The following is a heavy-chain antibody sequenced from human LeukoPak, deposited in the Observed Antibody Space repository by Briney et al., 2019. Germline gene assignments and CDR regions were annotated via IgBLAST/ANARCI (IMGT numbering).Heavy chain of an antibody. V-gene: IGHV3-30*02. CDR3: AKGGYFDWLLTFDY. CDR2: IRYDGSNK. D-gene: IGHD3-9*01. Sequence: PGGSLRLSCAASGFTFSSYGMHWVRQAPGKGLEWVAFIRYDGSNKYYADSVKGRFTISRDNSKNTLYLQMNSLRAEDTAVYYCAKGGYFDWLLTFDYWGQGTLVTVSS. J-gene: IGHJ4*02. CDR1: GFTFSSYG.